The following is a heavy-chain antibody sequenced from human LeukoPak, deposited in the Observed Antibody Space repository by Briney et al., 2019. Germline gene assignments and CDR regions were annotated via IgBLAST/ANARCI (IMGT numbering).Heavy chain of an antibody. Sequence: SETLSLTCTISGGSISSYYWSWIRQPPGKGLEWIGYIYYSGSTNYKSSLKSRVTISVDTSKNQFSLKLSSVTAADTAVYYCARAEGDYGDYPEYYFDYWGQGTLVTVSS. D-gene: IGHD4-17*01. CDR1: GGSISSYY. J-gene: IGHJ4*02. CDR3: ARAEGDYGDYPEYYFDY. V-gene: IGHV4-59*01. CDR2: IYYSGST.